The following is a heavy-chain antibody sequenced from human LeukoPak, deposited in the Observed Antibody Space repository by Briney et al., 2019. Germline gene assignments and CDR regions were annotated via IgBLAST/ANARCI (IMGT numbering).Heavy chain of an antibody. CDR1: GFTFSSYG. D-gene: IGHD3-22*01. Sequence: GGSLRLSCAASGFTFSSYGMHWVRQAPGKGLEWVAVISYDGSNKYYADSVKGRFTISRDNSKNTLYLQMNSLRAEDTAVYYCAKDAGRRYYDSSGIPSNYWGQGTLVTVSS. CDR3: AKDAGRRYYDSSGIPSNY. J-gene: IGHJ4*02. CDR2: ISYDGSNK. V-gene: IGHV3-30*18.